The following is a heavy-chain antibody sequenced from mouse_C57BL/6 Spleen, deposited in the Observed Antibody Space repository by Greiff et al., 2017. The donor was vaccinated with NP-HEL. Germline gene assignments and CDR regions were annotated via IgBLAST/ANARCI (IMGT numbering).Heavy chain of an antibody. J-gene: IGHJ2*01. Sequence: DVQLQESGPGLVKPSQSLSLTCSVTGYSITSGYYWNWIRQFPGNKLEWMGYISYDGSNNYNPSLKNRISITRDTSKNQFFLKLNSVTTEDTATYYCARGATVVATYYFDYWGQGTTLTVSS. CDR1: GYSITSGYY. V-gene: IGHV3-6*01. CDR3: ARGATVVATYYFDY. CDR2: ISYDGSN. D-gene: IGHD1-1*01.